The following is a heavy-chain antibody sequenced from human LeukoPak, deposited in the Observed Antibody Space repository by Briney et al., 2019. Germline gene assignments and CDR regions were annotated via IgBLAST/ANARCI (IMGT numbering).Heavy chain of an antibody. CDR1: GFTFSTYW. CDR3: ARAPSEIGGYYPKYFRH. V-gene: IGHV3-74*01. D-gene: IGHD3-22*01. CDR2: IKSDGST. J-gene: IGHJ1*01. Sequence: PGGSLRLSCAASGFTFSTYWMHWVRQAPGKGLVWVSRIKSDGSTNYADSVKGRFTISRDNAKNTVSLQMKSLRPEDTGVYYCARAPSEIGGYYPKYFRHWGQGTLVTVSS.